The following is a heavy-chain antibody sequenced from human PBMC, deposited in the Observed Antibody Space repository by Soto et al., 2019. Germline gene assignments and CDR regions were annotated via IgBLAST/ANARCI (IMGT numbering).Heavy chain of an antibody. CDR1: GASISRGGYY. D-gene: IGHD1-26*01. Sequence: QVQLQESGPGLVKPSQTLSLTCSVSGASISRGGYYWGWIRQHPGKGLEWIAYMHYDGSTFYNPSLQIRVTTSSDTSKNPFSLKVRSVTATDTAIYYCARTKVGHITPSDFWGQGTLVTVAS. J-gene: IGHJ4*02. CDR3: ARTKVGHITPSDF. V-gene: IGHV4-31*03. CDR2: MHYDGST.